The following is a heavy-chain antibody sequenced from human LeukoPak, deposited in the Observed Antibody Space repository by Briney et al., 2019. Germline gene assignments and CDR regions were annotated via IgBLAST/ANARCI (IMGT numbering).Heavy chain of an antibody. CDR1: GYTFSSYG. J-gene: IGHJ4*02. Sequence: ASVKVSCKASGYTFSSYGISWVRQAPGQGLEWMGWISAYGDNMKFAQKLQGRVTLTTDTSTSTAFMELRSLRSDDTAVYYCAREPLGIAAAVPDYWGQGTLVTVSS. CDR2: ISAYGDNM. D-gene: IGHD6-13*01. V-gene: IGHV1-18*01. CDR3: AREPLGIAAAVPDY.